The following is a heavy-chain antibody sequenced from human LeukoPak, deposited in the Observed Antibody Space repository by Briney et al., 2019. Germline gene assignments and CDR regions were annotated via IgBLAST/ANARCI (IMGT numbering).Heavy chain of an antibody. CDR1: GFTFSNYA. V-gene: IGHV3-23*01. D-gene: IGHD4-17*01. CDR2: ISGSGPNT. CDR3: AIGLYGGPFDY. J-gene: IGHJ4*02. Sequence: GGSLRLSCAASGFTFSNYAMTWVRQAPGKGLEWVSAISGSGPNTYYADSVKGGFTISRDNSKNTLYLQMNSLRADDTAVYYCAIGLYGGPFDYWGQGTLVTVSS.